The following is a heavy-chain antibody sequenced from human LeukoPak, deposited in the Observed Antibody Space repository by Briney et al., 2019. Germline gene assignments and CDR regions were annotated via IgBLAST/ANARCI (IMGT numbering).Heavy chain of an antibody. CDR3: ASYPRSIPTPPFDY. CDR1: GYTFTAQY. J-gene: IGHJ4*02. CDR2: INPNDGDT. Sequence: ASVKVSCKASGYTFTAQYMHWVRQAPGQGLEWMGWINPNDGDTKYAQSFLGRVTMTRDTSTTTAYMELSSLRSDDTAVYFCASYPRSIPTPPFDYWGQGTLVTVSS. D-gene: IGHD2-21*01. V-gene: IGHV1-2*02.